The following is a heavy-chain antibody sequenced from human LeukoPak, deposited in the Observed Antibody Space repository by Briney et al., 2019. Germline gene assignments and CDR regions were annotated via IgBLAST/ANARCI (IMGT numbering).Heavy chain of an antibody. V-gene: IGHV3-33*06. Sequence: PGGSLRLSCAASGFTFSSYGMHWVRQAPGKGLEWVAVIWYDGSNKYYADSVKGRFTISRDNSKNTLYLQMNSLRAEDTAVYYCAKARSLYDSSGYHYYFDYWGQGTLVTVSS. D-gene: IGHD3-22*01. CDR2: IWYDGSNK. CDR3: AKARSLYDSSGYHYYFDY. CDR1: GFTFSSYG. J-gene: IGHJ4*02.